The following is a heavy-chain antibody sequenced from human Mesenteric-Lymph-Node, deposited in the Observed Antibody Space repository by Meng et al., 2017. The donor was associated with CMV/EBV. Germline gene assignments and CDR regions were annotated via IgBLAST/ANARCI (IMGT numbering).Heavy chain of an antibody. Sequence: GGSVNNYYWSWIRQPPGKGLEWIGYIYYSGSTNYSPSLKSRVTISVDTSKNQFSLKLNSVTAADTAVYYCARHFSGSYYNAYWYFDLWGCGTLVTVSS. D-gene: IGHD3-10*01. V-gene: IGHV4-59*08. CDR1: GGSVNNYY. J-gene: IGHJ2*01. CDR2: IYYSGST. CDR3: ARHFSGSYYNAYWYFDL.